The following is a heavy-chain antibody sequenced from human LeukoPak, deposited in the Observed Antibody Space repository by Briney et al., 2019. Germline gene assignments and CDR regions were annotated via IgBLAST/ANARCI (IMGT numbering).Heavy chain of an antibody. CDR3: ARRIAAAGRTFDY. V-gene: IGHV5-51*01. D-gene: IGHD6-13*01. J-gene: IGHJ4*02. CDR1: GYSFTNYW. Sequence: GESLKISCKGSGYSFTNYWIGRVRQMPGKGLEWMGIIYPGDSDTRYSSSFQGQVTISADKSISTAYLQWSSLKASDTAMYYCARRIAAAGRTFDYWGQGTLVTVSS. CDR2: IYPGDSDT.